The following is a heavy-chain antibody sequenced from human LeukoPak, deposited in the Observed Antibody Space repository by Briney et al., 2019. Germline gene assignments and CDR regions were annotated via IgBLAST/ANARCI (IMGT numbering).Heavy chain of an antibody. D-gene: IGHD6-13*01. CDR1: GFTFSSYS. J-gene: IGHJ5*02. CDR2: ISSSSSYI. Sequence: GGSLRLSCAASGFTFSSYSMNWVRQAPGKGLEWVSSISSSSSYIYYADSVKGRFTISRDNAKNSLYLQMNSLRAEDTAVYYCARLSSSWNRWFDPWGRGTLVTVSS. V-gene: IGHV3-21*01. CDR3: ARLSSSWNRWFDP.